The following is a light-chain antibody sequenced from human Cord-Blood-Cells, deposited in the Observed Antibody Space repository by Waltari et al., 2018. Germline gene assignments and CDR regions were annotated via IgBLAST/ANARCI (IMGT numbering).Light chain of an antibody. CDR2: EVS. CDR1: SSDVGGYNH. Sequence: QSALTQPASVSGSPGQSITISCTGTSSDVGGYNHVSWYQQHPSKAPKLIIYEVSNRPSGVSNRFCGSKSGNTASLTISGLQAEDEADYYCSSYAGSSTLVFGGGTKLTVL. CDR3: SSYAGSSTLV. J-gene: IGLJ2*01. V-gene: IGLV2-23*02.